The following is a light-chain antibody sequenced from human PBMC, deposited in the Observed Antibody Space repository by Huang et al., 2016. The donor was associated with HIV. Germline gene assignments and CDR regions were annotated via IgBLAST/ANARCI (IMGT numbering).Light chain of an antibody. Sequence: DIQMTQSPSSLSASVGDRVTISCRASQSISSYLNWYQQKPGKAPNLLIYAASSLQSGVPSRCSGSGSGTDFTLTISSLQPEDFATYYCQQSYSTLWTFGQGTKVEIK. CDR1: QSISSY. CDR2: AAS. CDR3: QQSYSTLWT. J-gene: IGKJ1*01. V-gene: IGKV1-39*01.